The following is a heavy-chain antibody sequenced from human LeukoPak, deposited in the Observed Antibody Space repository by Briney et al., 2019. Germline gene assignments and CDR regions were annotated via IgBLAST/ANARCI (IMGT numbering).Heavy chain of an antibody. CDR1: GYTFTNYG. CDR3: ARDIATVVHQD. D-gene: IGHD2-2*01. CDR2: ISAYSGST. Sequence: ASVRVSCKASGYTFTNYGFTWVRQAPGQGLEWMGWISAYSGSTNYVQKFQGRVTMATDTSTSTAYMELRSLRSDDTAVYYCARDIATVVHQDWGQGTLVTVSS. J-gene: IGHJ4*02. V-gene: IGHV1-18*01.